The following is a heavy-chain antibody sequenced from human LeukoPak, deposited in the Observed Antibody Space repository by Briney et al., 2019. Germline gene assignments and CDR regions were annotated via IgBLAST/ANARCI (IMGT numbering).Heavy chain of an antibody. V-gene: IGHV3-7*03. CDR3: AKAGSSSSSPRGYFDY. J-gene: IGHJ4*02. D-gene: IGHD6-6*01. CDR1: GFTFSSYW. Sequence: GGSLRLSCAASGFTFSSYWMSWVRQAPGKGLEWVANIKQDGSEKYYVDSVKGRFTISRDNAKNSLYLQMNSLRAEDTAVYYCAKAGSSSSSPRGYFDYWGQGTLVTVSS. CDR2: IKQDGSEK.